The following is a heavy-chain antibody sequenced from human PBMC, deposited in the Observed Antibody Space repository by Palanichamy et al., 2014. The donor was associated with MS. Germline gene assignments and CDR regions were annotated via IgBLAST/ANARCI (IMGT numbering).Heavy chain of an antibody. D-gene: IGHD3-22*01. CDR2: ISAYNGNT. CDR3: ARDGGYDSSGYEVDY. Sequence: QVQLVQSAAEVKKPGASVKVSCKASGYTFTSYGISWVRQAPGQGLEWMGWISAYNGNTNSAQRLQGRVTMTTDTFTSTAYMELRSLRSDDTAVYYCARDGGYDSSGYEVDYWGQGTLVTVSS. CDR1: GYTFTSYG. J-gene: IGHJ4*02. V-gene: IGHV1-18*01.